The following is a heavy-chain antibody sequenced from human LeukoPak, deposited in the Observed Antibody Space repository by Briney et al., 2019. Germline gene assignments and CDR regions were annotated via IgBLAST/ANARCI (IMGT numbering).Heavy chain of an antibody. Sequence: PGGSLRLSCAASGFIFNNYGLIWVRQAPGKGLEGVSAISNDGGGTQYADFVEGRFTISRDNSKNTLFLQMSSLRAEDTALYYCAKGSSGYFADLWGQGTLVTVSS. V-gene: IGHV3-23*01. D-gene: IGHD3-22*01. CDR1: GFIFNNYG. J-gene: IGHJ5*02. CDR2: ISNDGGGT. CDR3: AKGSSGYFADL.